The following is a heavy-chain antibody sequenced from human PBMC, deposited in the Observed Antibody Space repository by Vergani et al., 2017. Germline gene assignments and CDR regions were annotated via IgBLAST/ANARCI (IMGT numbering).Heavy chain of an antibody. Sequence: QVQLVQSGAEVKKPGASVKVSCKASGYTFTSYGISWVRQAPGQGLEWMGGIIPIFGTANYAQKFQGRVTITADESTSTAYMELSSLRSEDTAVYYCARDGHYDYVWGSYRSLDYWGQGTLVTVSS. D-gene: IGHD3-16*02. V-gene: IGHV1-69*13. CDR3: ARDGHYDYVWGSYRSLDY. J-gene: IGHJ4*02. CDR1: GYTFTSYG. CDR2: IIPIFGTA.